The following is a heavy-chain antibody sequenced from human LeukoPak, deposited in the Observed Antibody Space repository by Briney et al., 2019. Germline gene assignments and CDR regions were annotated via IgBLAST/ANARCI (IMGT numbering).Heavy chain of an antibody. CDR2: INWNGGRT. V-gene: IGHV3-20*04. D-gene: IGHD2-2*01. CDR3: AKDPGYQVVYCFDY. J-gene: IGHJ4*02. CDR1: GFTFDDYG. Sequence: GGSLRLSCAASGFTFDDYGMSWVRQAPGKGLEWVSGINWNGGRTGYADSVKGRFTISRDNAKNSLYLQMNSLRVEDTAVYYCAKDPGYQVVYCFDYWGQGTLVTVSS.